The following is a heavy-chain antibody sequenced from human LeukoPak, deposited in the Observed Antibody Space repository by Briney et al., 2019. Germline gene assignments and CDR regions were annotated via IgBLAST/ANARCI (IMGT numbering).Heavy chain of an antibody. V-gene: IGHV1-2*02. CDR3: ARDRHSRGYYAWFDP. CDR2: INPNSGGT. J-gene: IGHJ5*02. Sequence: GASVKVSCKASGYTFTGYYMHWVRQAPGQGLEWMGWINPNSGGTNYAQKFQGRVTMTGDTSISTAYMELSRLRSDDTAVYYCARDRHSRGYYAWFDPWGQGTLVTVSS. CDR1: GYTFTGYY. D-gene: IGHD3-22*01.